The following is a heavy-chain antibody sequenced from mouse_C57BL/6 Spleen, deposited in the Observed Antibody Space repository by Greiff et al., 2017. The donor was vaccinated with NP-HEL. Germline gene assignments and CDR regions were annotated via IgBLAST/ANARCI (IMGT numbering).Heavy chain of an antibody. CDR3: ARCGIPSYFDY. J-gene: IGHJ2*01. CDR1: GYTFTSYW. V-gene: IGHV1-50*01. Sequence: VQLQQPGAELVKPGASVKLSCKASGYTFTSYWMQWVKQRPGQGLEWIGEIDPSDSYTNYNQKFKGKATLTVDTSSSTAYMQLSSLTSEDSAVYYCARCGIPSYFDYWGQGTTLTVSS. CDR2: IDPSDSYT. D-gene: IGHD4-1*01.